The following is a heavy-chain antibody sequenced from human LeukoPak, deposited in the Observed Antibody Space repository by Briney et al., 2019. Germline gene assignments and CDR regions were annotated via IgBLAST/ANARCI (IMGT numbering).Heavy chain of an antibody. Sequence: SETLSLTCTVSGGSISSSCYYWGWIRQPPGKGLEWIGSLYYSGITYYNPSLKSRVTISVDTSKNQFSLKLNSVTAADTAVYYCARQRGYHYDSTTNRFSDLWGQGTRVTVSS. CDR3: ARQRGYHYDSTTNRFSDL. D-gene: IGHD3-22*01. J-gene: IGHJ5*02. CDR2: LYYSGIT. V-gene: IGHV4-39*01. CDR1: GGSISSSCYY.